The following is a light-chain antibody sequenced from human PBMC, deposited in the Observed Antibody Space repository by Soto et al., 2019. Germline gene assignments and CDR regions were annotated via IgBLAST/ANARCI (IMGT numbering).Light chain of an antibody. V-gene: IGKV3-11*01. J-gene: IGKJ5*01. CDR3: QQRAHWPPIT. CDR1: QDVERY. Sequence: DTMLTQSPATLSLSPGDRATLSCRASQDVERYLAWYQQKPGQAPRLLIYDAYNRAPGIPARFSGGGSGTDFTLTISSLEPEDFAIYYCQQRAHWPPITFGQGTRLEMK. CDR2: DAY.